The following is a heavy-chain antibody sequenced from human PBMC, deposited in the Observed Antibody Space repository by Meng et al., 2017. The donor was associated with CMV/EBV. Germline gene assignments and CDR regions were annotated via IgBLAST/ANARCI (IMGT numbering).Heavy chain of an antibody. CDR2: IIPIFGTA. D-gene: IGHD2-2*02. CDR3: AREGQSGLPAAIYGFWFDP. Sequence: SVKVSCKASGGTFSSYAISWVRQAPGQGLEWMGGIIPIFGTANYAQKFQGRVTITTDESTSTAYMELSSLRSEDTAVYYCAREGQSGLPAAIYGFWFDPWGQGTLVTVSS. J-gene: IGHJ5*02. V-gene: IGHV1-69*05. CDR1: GGTFSSYA.